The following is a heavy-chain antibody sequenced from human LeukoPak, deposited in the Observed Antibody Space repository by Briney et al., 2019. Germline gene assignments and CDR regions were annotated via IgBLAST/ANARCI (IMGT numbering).Heavy chain of an antibody. CDR2: IKQDGSEK. V-gene: IGHV3-7*03. Sequence: PGGSLRLSCAASGFTFSDYWMHWVRQAPGKGLEWVANIKQDGSEKYYVGSVKGRFSISRDNARNSVYLQMNSLRAEDTAVYYCARDRRSYRYDYYGMDVWGQGTTVTVSS. J-gene: IGHJ6*02. D-gene: IGHD3-16*02. CDR1: GFTFSDYW. CDR3: ARDRRSYRYDYYGMDV.